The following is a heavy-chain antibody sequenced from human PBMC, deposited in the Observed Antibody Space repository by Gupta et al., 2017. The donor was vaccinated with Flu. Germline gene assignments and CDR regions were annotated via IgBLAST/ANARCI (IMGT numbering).Heavy chain of an antibody. CDR2: IRQDGREM. Sequence: VSQSPGKGLKWVASIRQDGREMYEVDSVKGRFTIYRDNAKNSVFLQMNSVTVEDTAVYYCGRGGFIGFMALVGAVTGDTGGQGAGVTV. CDR3: GRGGFIGFMALVGAVTGDT. V-gene: IGHV3-7*01. D-gene: IGHD2-21*02. J-gene: IGHJ5*02.